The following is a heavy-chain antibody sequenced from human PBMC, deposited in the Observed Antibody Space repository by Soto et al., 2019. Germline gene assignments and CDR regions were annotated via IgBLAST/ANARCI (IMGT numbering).Heavy chain of an antibody. V-gene: IGHV3-30*04. Sequence: GGSLRLSCAASGFTFSSYAMHWVRQAPGKGLEWVAVISYDGSNKYYADSVKGRFTISRDNSKNTLYLQMNSLRAEDTAVYYCARAPGRIAAAGTGFDPWGQGTLVTVSS. CDR1: GFTFSSYA. J-gene: IGHJ5*02. CDR3: ARAPGRIAAAGTGFDP. CDR2: ISYDGSNK. D-gene: IGHD6-13*01.